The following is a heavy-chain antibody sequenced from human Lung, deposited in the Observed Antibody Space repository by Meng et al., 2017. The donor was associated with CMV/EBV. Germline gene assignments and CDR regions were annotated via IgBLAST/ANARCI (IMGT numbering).Heavy chain of an antibody. CDR3: TRNYDR. Sequence: LSRTCSVSGASVSSGSYYWSWFRQPPGRGLEWIGYFFNTGSTNYNPSLKSRVTISVDTSTNQFSLRLSSVTTADTAVYYCTRNYDRWGQGTLVTVSS. J-gene: IGHJ5*02. CDR1: GASVSSGSYY. V-gene: IGHV4-61*01. D-gene: IGHD5-24*01. CDR2: FFNTGST.